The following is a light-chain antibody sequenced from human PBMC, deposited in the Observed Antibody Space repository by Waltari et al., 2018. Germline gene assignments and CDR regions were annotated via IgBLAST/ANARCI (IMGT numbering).Light chain of an antibody. CDR2: LAS. CDR3: MQALETPPYT. J-gene: IGKJ2*01. Sequence: DIVMTQSALSLPVTPGEPASISCRSSQSLLYSNGYNYLDWYVQKPGQSPRLLIYLASNRASGVPDRFSGSGSGTDFTLKISRVEAEDVGVYYCMQALETPPYTFGQGTKLEI. V-gene: IGKV2-28*01. CDR1: QSLLYSNGYNY.